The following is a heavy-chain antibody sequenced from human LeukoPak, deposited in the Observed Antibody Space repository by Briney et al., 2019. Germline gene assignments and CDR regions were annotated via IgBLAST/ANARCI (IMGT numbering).Heavy chain of an antibody. J-gene: IGHJ4*02. CDR1: GFTFNIYG. CDR3: AKDATPMNSIWDHFDS. D-gene: IGHD3-22*01. Sequence: GGSLRLSCAASGFTFNIYGMSWVRQAPGKGLEWVSSVGSGNDIHYADSVKGRFTGFRDDAKSTVYLQMNSLRAEDTAIYCAKDATPMNSIWDHFDSWGQGTLVTVSS. V-gene: IGHV3-23*01. CDR2: SVGSGNDI.